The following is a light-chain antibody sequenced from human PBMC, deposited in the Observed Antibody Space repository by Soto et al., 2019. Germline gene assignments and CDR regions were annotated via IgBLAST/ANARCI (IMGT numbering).Light chain of an antibody. J-gene: IGKJ3*01. CDR2: GAS. V-gene: IGKV3-15*01. CDR3: QQYNNWPPRG. CDR1: QSVSSN. Sequence: EIVMTQSPATLSVSPGERATLSCRASQSVSSNLAWYQQKPGQAPRLLIYGASTRATGIPARFSGSGSGTEFTLTISNLQSEDFAVYYCQQYNNWPPRGFGPGTKVDIK.